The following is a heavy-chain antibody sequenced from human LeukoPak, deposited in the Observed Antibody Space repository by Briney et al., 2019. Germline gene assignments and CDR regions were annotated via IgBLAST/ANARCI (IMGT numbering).Heavy chain of an antibody. Sequence: SETLSLTCTVSVGSMSTYYWSWIRQPPGKGLEWIAYIYYSGSTNYNPSLKSRVSISVDTSNNQFSLKLSSVTAADTAVYYCARQGQWLVLTAFDIWGQGTMVTVSS. V-gene: IGHV4-59*08. J-gene: IGHJ3*02. CDR1: VGSMSTYY. CDR2: IYYSGST. CDR3: ARQGQWLVLTAFDI. D-gene: IGHD6-19*01.